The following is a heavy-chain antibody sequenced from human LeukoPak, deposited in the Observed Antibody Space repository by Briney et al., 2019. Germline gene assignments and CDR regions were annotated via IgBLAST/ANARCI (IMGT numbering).Heavy chain of an antibody. CDR3: AKDVAQYFDY. J-gene: IGHJ4*02. V-gene: IGHV3-30*02. CDR2: IRNDGGDK. CDR1: GFTFNIYG. Sequence: PGGSLRLSCAASGFTFNIYGMHWVRQAPGKGLEWVAFIRNDGGDKYYVDSVKGRFTISRDNSRNTLYLQMNSLKTEDTAVYCCAKDVAQYFDYWGQGTLVTVSS.